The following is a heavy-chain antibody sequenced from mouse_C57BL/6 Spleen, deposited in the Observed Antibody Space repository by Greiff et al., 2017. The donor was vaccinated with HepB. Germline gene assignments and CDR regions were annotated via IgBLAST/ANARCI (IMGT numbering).Heavy chain of an antibody. CDR2: ISDGGSYT. J-gene: IGHJ2*01. CDR1: GFTFSSYA. CDR3: ARLVAPFDY. Sequence: EVMLVESGGGLVKPGGSLKLSCAASGFTFSSYAMSWVRQTPEKRLEWVATISDGGSYTYYPDNVKGRFTISRDNAKNNLYLQMSHLKSEDTAMYYCARLVAPFDYWGQGTTLTVSS. V-gene: IGHV5-4*03. D-gene: IGHD1-1*01.